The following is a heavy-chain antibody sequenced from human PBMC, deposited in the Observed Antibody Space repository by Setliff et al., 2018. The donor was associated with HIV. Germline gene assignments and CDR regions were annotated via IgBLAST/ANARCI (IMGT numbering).Heavy chain of an antibody. J-gene: IGHJ3*02. V-gene: IGHV5-51*01. CDR3: ARRRGTYGNALDI. Sequence: GESLKISCQGSADTFTYYWIGWVRQMPGKGLEWMGVIYPGDSDTRYSPSFQGQVTIPADKSINTAYLQWSSLEASDSAIYYCARRRGTYGNALDIWGQGTLVTVSS. CDR2: IYPGDSDT. CDR1: ADTFTYYW. D-gene: IGHD4-17*01.